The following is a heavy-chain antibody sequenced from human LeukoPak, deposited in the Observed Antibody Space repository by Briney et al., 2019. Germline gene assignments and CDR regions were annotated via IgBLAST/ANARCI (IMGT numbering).Heavy chain of an antibody. D-gene: IGHD3-3*01. Sequence: PGGSLRLSCAASGSTFSSYSMNWVRQAPGKRLEWVSSISSSSSYIYYADSAKGRFTISRDNAKNSLYLQMNSLRAEDTAVYYCARVSYDFWSGYYKRGKSTFGYWGQGTLVTVSS. CDR3: ARVSYDFWSGYYKRGKSTFGY. V-gene: IGHV3-21*01. CDR2: ISSSSSYI. CDR1: GSTFSSYS. J-gene: IGHJ4*02.